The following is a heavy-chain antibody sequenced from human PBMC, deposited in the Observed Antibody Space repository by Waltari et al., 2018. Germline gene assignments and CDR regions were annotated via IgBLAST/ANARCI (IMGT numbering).Heavy chain of an antibody. V-gene: IGHV1-69*15. CDR1: GGTFSSYA. CDR2: IIPIFGTA. D-gene: IGHD4-17*01. J-gene: IGHJ1*01. CDR3: ARGGSVYGDYVSEYFQH. Sequence: QVQLVQSGAEVKKPGSSVKVSCKASGGTFSSYAISWVRQAPGQGLEWMGRIIPIFGTANYAQKYQGRVTITADESTSTAYMELSSLRSEDTAVYYCARGGSVYGDYVSEYFQHWGQGTLVTVSS.